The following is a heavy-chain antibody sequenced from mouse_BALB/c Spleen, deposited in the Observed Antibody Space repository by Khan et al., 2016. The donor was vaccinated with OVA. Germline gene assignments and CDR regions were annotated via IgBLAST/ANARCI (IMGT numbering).Heavy chain of an antibody. J-gene: IGHJ4*01. CDR3: AKFNADYYSMDY. CDR1: GFSLTSYG. Sequence: QVQLKQSGPGLVAPSQSLSITCTVSGFSLTSYGVNWVRQPPGKGLEWLGVIWGDGSTNYHSALKSRLTINKDNSKSQVFLKLNSLQTDDTATYFCAKFNADYYSMDYWGQGTSVTVSS. V-gene: IGHV2-3*01. CDR2: IWGDGST.